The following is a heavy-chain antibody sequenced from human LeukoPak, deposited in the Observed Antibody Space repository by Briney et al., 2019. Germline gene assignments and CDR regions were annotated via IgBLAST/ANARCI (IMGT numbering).Heavy chain of an antibody. CDR2: ISYDGSNK. V-gene: IGHV3-30*18. CDR3: AKARGSPGELYFDY. J-gene: IGHJ4*02. CDR1: GFTFSSYG. Sequence: PGGSLRLSCAASGFTFSSYGMHWVRQAPGKGLEWVAVISYDGSNKYYADSVKGRFTISRDNSKNTLYLQMNSLRAEDTAVYYCAKARGSPGELYFDYWGQGTLVTVSS. D-gene: IGHD1-26*01.